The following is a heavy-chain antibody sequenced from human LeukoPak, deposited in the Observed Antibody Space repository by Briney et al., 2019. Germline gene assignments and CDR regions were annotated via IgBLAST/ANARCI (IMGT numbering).Heavy chain of an antibody. CDR1: GYTFTGYD. CDR3: ARGGEVCSSSSCYRGHDY. Sequence: ASVKVSCKASGYTFTGYDMHWVRQAPGQGLEWMGWINPKSGGTTYEQKFQGRVTMTRDTSTSTAYMELSRLRSGDTAVYYCARGGEVCSSSSCYRGHDYWGQGTLVTVSS. CDR2: INPKSGGT. J-gene: IGHJ4*02. D-gene: IGHD2-2*01. V-gene: IGHV1-2*02.